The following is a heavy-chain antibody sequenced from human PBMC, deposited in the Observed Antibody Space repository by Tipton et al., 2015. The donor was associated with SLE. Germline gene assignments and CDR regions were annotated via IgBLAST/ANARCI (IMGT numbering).Heavy chain of an antibody. Sequence: TLSLTCTLSGGSFSGYHWSWIRQPPGEGLEWIGEISHSGRTNYSPSLKSRVSISLDASRDQFSLKLSSVTAADTAVYYCAKNGDYSSPPEYFQHWGQGTLVTVSS. CDR2: ISHSGRT. CDR1: GGSFSGYH. J-gene: IGHJ1*01. V-gene: IGHV4-34*01. D-gene: IGHD6-19*01. CDR3: AKNGDYSSPPEYFQH.